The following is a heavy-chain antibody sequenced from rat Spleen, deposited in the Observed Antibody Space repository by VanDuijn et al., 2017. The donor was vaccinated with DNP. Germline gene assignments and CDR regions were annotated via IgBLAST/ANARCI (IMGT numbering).Heavy chain of an antibody. Sequence: EVQLVESGGGLVQPGRSMKLSCAASGFTFGDYGMAWVLQSPTKGLDWVASITSDGGSTYYRDSVKGRFTISRDDAKSTLYLQMESLRSEDTATYYCAKEALRAPFDYWGQGIIVTVSS. CDR3: AKEALRAPFDY. V-gene: IGHV5-20*01. J-gene: IGHJ2*01. D-gene: IGHD3-1*01. CDR1: GFTFGDYG. CDR2: ITSDGGST.